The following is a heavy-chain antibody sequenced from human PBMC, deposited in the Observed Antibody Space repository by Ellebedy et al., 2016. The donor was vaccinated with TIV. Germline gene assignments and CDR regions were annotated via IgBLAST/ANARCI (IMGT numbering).Heavy chain of an antibody. CDR3: AKGRGSSVIDYYYYGMDV. V-gene: IGHV3-23*01. CDR1: GFTFSSYV. Sequence: GESLKISXAASGFTFSSYVMSWVRQAPGKGLEWGSAIRGSGDSTYYADSVKGRFTISSDNSKNTVSMQMNSLRAEDTAVYYCAKGRGSSVIDYYYYGMDVWGQGTSVTVSS. J-gene: IGHJ6*02. CDR2: IRGSGDST. D-gene: IGHD2-21*01.